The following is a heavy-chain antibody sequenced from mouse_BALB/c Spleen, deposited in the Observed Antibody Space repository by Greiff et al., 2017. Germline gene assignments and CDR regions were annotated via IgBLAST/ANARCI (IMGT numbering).Heavy chain of an antibody. CDR2: INPSTGYT. J-gene: IGHJ3*01. CDR1: GYTFTSYW. Sequence: QVQLKESGAELAKPGASVKMSCKASGYTFTSYWMHWVKQRPGQGLEWIGYINPSTGYTEYNQKFKDKATLTADKSSSTAYMQLSSLTSEDSAVYYCARMDDYDGWFAYWGQGTLVTVSA. CDR3: ARMDDYDGWFAY. D-gene: IGHD2-4*01. V-gene: IGHV1-7*01.